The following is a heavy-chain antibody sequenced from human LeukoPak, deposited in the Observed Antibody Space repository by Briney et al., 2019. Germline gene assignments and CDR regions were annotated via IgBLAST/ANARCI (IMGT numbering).Heavy chain of an antibody. D-gene: IGHD3-10*01. J-gene: IGHJ4*02. CDR2: INHSGST. CDR3: ARGLIIMVRGVVYYFDY. Sequence: PSETLSLTCAVYGGSFSGYYWSWIRQPPGKGLEWIGEINHSGSTNYNPSPKSRVTISVDTSKNQFSLKLSSVTAADTAVYYCARGLIIMVRGVVYYFDYWGQGTLVTVSS. V-gene: IGHV4-34*01. CDR1: GGSFSGYY.